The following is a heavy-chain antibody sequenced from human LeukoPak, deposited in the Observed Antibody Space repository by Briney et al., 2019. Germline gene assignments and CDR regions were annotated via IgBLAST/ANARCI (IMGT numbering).Heavy chain of an antibody. Sequence: GGSLRLSCAASGFTFSSYWMSWVRQAPGKGLEWVSAISGSGGSTYYADSVKGRFTISRDNSKNTLYLQMNSLRAEDTAVYYCAKDQNYYGSGSSNWGQGTLVTVSS. D-gene: IGHD3-10*01. CDR1: GFTFSSYW. J-gene: IGHJ4*02. CDR3: AKDQNYYGSGSSN. CDR2: ISGSGGST. V-gene: IGHV3-23*01.